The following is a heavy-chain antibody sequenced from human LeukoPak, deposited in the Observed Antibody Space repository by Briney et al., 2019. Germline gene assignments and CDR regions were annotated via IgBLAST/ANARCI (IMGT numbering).Heavy chain of an antibody. V-gene: IGHV3-7*01. Sequence: GGSLRLSCAASGFTFSNYWMSWVRQAPGKGLEWVANIKQDGSEKYYVDSVKGRFTISRDNAKSSLYLQMNSLTTEDTAVYYCARDYRSSSGRSIDYWGQGTLVPVSS. CDR3: ARDYRSSSGRSIDY. CDR1: GFTFSNYW. D-gene: IGHD6-6*01. CDR2: IKQDGSEK. J-gene: IGHJ4*02.